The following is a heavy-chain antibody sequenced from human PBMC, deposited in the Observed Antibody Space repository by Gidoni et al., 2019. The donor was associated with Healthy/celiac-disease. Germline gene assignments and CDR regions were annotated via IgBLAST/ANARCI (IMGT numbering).Heavy chain of an antibody. CDR2: ISYDGSNK. V-gene: IGHV3-30*03. D-gene: IGHD3-22*01. J-gene: IGHJ3*02. CDR3: AIIMIVVANDAFDI. Sequence: QVQLVESGGGVVQPGRSLRLSCAASGFTFSSYGMHWVRQAPGKGLEWVAVISYDGSNKYYADSVKGRFTISRDNSKNTLYLQMNSLRAEDTAVYYCAIIMIVVANDAFDIWGQGTMVTVSS. CDR1: GFTFSSYG.